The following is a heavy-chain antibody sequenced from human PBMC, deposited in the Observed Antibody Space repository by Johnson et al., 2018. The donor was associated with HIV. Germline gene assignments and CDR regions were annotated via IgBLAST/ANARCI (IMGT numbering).Heavy chain of an antibody. CDR1: GFTFSTYG. Sequence: VQLVESGGGLVQPGGSLRMSCVASGFTFSTYGMSWVRQAPGKGLEWVSGINWNGGKTAYADSVKGRFTISRDNAKNSLYLQMISLRAEDTALYYCAREVIVAGHGGAFDIWGQGTMVTVSS. CDR2: INWNGGKT. D-gene: IGHD5-12*01. J-gene: IGHJ3*02. CDR3: AREVIVAGHGGAFDI. V-gene: IGHV3-20*04.